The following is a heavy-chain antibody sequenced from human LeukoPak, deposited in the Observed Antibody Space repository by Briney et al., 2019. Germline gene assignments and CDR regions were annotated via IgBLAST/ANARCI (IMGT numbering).Heavy chain of an antibody. CDR1: GYTFTSYG. CDR3: ARRHGNYDSSGYYSGEAFDI. D-gene: IGHD3-22*01. CDR2: ISTYNGNT. Sequence: ASVKVSCKASGYTFTSYGISWVRQAPGQGLEWMGWISTYNGNTNYAQKLQGRVTMTTDTSTSTAYMELRSLRSDDTAVYYCARRHGNYDSSGYYSGEAFDIWGQGTMVTVSS. J-gene: IGHJ3*02. V-gene: IGHV1-18*01.